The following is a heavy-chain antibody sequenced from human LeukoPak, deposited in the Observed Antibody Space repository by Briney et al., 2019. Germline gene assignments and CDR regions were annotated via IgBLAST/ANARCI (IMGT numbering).Heavy chain of an antibody. CDR2: ISGSGGST. J-gene: IGHJ4*02. CDR3: AKNKWFGEFGSNFDY. Sequence: PGGSLRLSCAASGFTFSSYAMSWVHQAPGKGLEWVSAISGSGGSTYYADSVKGRFTISRDNSKNTLYLQMNSLRAEDTAVYYCAKNKWFGEFGSNFDYWGQGTLVTVSS. D-gene: IGHD3-10*01. CDR1: GFTFSSYA. V-gene: IGHV3-23*01.